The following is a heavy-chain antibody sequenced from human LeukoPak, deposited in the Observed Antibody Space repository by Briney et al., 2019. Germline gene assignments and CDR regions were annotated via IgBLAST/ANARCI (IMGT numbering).Heavy chain of an antibody. D-gene: IGHD5-12*01. Sequence: GGSLRLSCAASGFTLSSYAMSWVRQAPGKGLEWVSAISGSGGSTYYADSVKGRFTISRDNSKNTLYLQRNSLRAEDTAVYYCAKASGYSGYDDFDYWGQGTLVTVSS. CDR3: AKASGYSGYDDFDY. CDR2: ISGSGGST. CDR1: GFTLSSYA. J-gene: IGHJ4*02. V-gene: IGHV3-23*01.